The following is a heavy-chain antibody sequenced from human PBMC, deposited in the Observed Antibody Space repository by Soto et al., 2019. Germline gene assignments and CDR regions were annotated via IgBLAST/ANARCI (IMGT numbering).Heavy chain of an antibody. V-gene: IGHV3-21*01. J-gene: IGHJ6*02. CDR2: ISSSSSYI. CDR1: GFTFSSYS. CDR3: ARAVEGLLGYYYYYGMDV. D-gene: IGHD2-15*01. Sequence: PGGSLRLSCAASGFTFSSYSMNWVRQAPGKGLEWVSSISSSSSYIYYADSVKGRFTISRDNAKNSLYLQMNSLRAEDTAVYYCARAVEGLLGYYYYYGMDVWGQGTTVTVSS.